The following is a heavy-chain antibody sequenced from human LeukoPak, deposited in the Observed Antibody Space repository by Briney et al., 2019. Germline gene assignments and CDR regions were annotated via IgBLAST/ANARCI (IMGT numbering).Heavy chain of an antibody. Sequence: SQTLSLTCAISGDSVSSNNGAWNWIRQSPSRGLEWLGRTYYRSKWYNDYAESMKGRITINPDTSKNQFSVQLNSVTPEDTAVYYCARDVGNPGWYIFDYWGQGTLVTVSS. CDR2: TYYRSKWYN. D-gene: IGHD6-19*01. V-gene: IGHV6-1*01. J-gene: IGHJ4*02. CDR3: ARDVGNPGWYIFDY. CDR1: GDSVSSNNGA.